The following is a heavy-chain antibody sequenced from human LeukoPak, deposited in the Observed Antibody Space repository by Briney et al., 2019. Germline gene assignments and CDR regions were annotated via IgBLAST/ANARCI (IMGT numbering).Heavy chain of an antibody. D-gene: IGHD5-18*01. V-gene: IGHV4-30-2*01. CDR1: GGSISSGGYS. CDR3: ARADTAMVFDY. J-gene: IGHJ4*02. Sequence: PSETLSLTCAVSGGSISSGGYSWSWIRQPPGKGLEWIGYIYHSGSTYYNPSLKSRVTISVDRSKNQFSLKLSSVTAADTAVYYCARADTAMVFDYWGQGTLVTVSS. CDR2: IYHSGST.